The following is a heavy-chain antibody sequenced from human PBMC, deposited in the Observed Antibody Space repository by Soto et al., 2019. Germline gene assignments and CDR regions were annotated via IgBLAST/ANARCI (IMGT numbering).Heavy chain of an antibody. V-gene: IGHV3-15*01. CDR3: TTPVPYYDILSDEGAFDI. CDR2: IKSKTDGGTT. Sequence: EVPLVESGGGLVKPGGSLRLSCAASGFTFSNAWMSWVRQAPGKGLEWVGRIKSKTDGGTTDYAAPVKGRFTISRDDSKNTLYLQMNSLKTEDTAVYYCTTPVPYYDILSDEGAFDIWGQGTMVTVSS. J-gene: IGHJ3*02. CDR1: GFTFSNAW. D-gene: IGHD3-9*01.